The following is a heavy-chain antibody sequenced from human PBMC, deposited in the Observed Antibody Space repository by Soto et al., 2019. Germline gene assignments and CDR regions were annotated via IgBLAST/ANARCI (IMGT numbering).Heavy chain of an antibody. D-gene: IGHD3-10*01. Sequence: SETLSLTCTVSGGSISSVGYYWSWVRQHPGKGLEWIGYIYYSGSTYYNPSLKSRVTISVDTSKNQFSLKLSSVTAADTAVYYCARDRSRRITMVRGLGRYYYGTDVWGQGTTVTVSS. J-gene: IGHJ6*02. CDR3: ARDRSRRITMVRGLGRYYYGTDV. V-gene: IGHV4-31*03. CDR1: GGSISSVGYY. CDR2: IYYSGST.